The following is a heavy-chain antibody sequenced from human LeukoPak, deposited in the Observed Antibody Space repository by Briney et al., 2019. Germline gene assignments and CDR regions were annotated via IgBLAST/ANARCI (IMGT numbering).Heavy chain of an antibody. CDR1: GGTFSSYA. Sequence: GASVKVSCKASGGTFSSYAISWVRQAPGQGLERMGRIIPILGIANYAQKFQGRVTITADKSTSTAYMELSSLRSEDTAVYYCARVVYYYDSSMEYWGQGTLVTVSS. D-gene: IGHD3-22*01. CDR3: ARVVYYYDSSMEY. J-gene: IGHJ4*02. V-gene: IGHV1-69*04. CDR2: IIPILGIA.